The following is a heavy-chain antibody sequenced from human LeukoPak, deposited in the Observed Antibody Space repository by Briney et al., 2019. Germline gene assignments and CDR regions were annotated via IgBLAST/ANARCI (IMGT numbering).Heavy chain of an antibody. CDR1: GFTFSSYS. V-gene: IGHV3-21*01. CDR2: ISSSSSYI. CDR3: ARDDPTDSSSWYGDDYYYMDV. J-gene: IGHJ6*03. D-gene: IGHD6-13*01. Sequence: PGGSLRLSCAASGFTFSSYSMNWVRQAPGKGLEWVSSISSSSSYIYYADSVKGRLTISRDNAKNSLYLQMNSLRAADTAVYYCARDDPTDSSSWYGDDYYYMDVWGKGTTVTVSS.